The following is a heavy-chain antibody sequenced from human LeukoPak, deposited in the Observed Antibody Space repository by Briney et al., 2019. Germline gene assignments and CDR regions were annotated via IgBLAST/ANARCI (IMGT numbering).Heavy chain of an antibody. CDR3: AREFSKNVHSWILGY. J-gene: IGHJ4*02. V-gene: IGHV3-48*04. Sequence: GGSLRLSCAASGFTFSSYGMHWVRQAPGKGLEWVSYISSSSSTIYYADSVRGRFTISRDNAKNSLYLQMNSLRAEDTAVYYCAREFSKNVHSWILGYWGQGTLVTVSS. CDR1: GFTFSSYG. D-gene: IGHD5-18*01. CDR2: ISSSSSTI.